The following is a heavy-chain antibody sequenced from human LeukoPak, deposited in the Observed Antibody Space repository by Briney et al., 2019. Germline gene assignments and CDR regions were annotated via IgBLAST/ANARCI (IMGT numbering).Heavy chain of an antibody. CDR1: GGSISSGGYS. D-gene: IGHD4-17*01. V-gene: IGHV4-30-2*01. J-gene: IGHJ5*02. CDR2: IYHSGST. Sequence: SETLSLTCAVSGGSISSGGYSWSWIRQPPGKGLEWIGYIYHSGSTYYNPSLKSRVTISVDRSKNQFSLKLGSVTAADTAVYYCARGPLHYGDPNWFDPWGQGTLVTVSS. CDR3: ARGPLHYGDPNWFDP.